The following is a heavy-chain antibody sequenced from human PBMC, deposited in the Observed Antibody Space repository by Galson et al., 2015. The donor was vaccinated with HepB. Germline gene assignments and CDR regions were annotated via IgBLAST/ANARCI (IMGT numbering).Heavy chain of an antibody. CDR2: IKSKTDGGTT. J-gene: IGHJ5*02. CDR3: TTDVYYSTYWSWLDP. Sequence: SLRLSCAASGFPFNNAWMTWVRQAPGMGLEWVGRIKSKTDGGTTDYAAPVKGRSTISGDDSKNRLYLQMNSLKTEDTAVYYCTTDVYYSTYWSWLDPWGQGTLVTVSS. CDR1: GFPFNNAW. D-gene: IGHD2-8*02. V-gene: IGHV3-15*01.